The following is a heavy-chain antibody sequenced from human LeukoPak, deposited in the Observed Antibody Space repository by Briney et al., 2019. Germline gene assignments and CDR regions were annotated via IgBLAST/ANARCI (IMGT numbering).Heavy chain of an antibody. Sequence: SETLSLTCAVYGGSFSGYYWSWIRQPPGKGLEWIGEINHSGSTNYNPSLKSRVTISVDTSKNQFSRKLSSVTAADTAVYYCARGWYCSGGSCYFYYYYGMDVWGKGTTVTVSS. D-gene: IGHD2-15*01. J-gene: IGHJ6*04. CDR1: GGSFSGYY. V-gene: IGHV4-34*01. CDR2: INHSGST. CDR3: ARGWYCSGGSCYFYYYYGMDV.